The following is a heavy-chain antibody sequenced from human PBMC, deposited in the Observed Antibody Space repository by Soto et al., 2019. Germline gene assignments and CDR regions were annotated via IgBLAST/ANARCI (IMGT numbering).Heavy chain of an antibody. CDR1: GYTFTGYY. Sequence: ASVKVSCKASGYTFTGYYMHWVRQAPGQGLEWMGWINPNSGGTNYAQKFQGWVTMTRDTSISTAYMELSRLRSDDTGIYYCARVSHSTASYYEYYGMDIWGQGTTVTVSS. V-gene: IGHV1-2*04. D-gene: IGHD6-13*01. J-gene: IGHJ6*02. CDR3: ARVSHSTASYYEYYGMDI. CDR2: INPNSGGT.